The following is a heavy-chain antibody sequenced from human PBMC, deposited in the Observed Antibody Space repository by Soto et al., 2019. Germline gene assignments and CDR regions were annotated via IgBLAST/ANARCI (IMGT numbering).Heavy chain of an antibody. V-gene: IGHV2-70*01. J-gene: IGHJ4*02. CDR1: GFSLNTSGMC. Sequence: SGPTLVNPTQTLTLTCTFSGFSLNTSGMCVSWIRQPPGKALEWLALIDWDDDKYYSTSLGTRLTISKDTSKNQVGHTMTNMDPVDTATYYCARIRVVGFETPMVTSFDFWGPGTLVTVSS. CDR3: ARIRVVGFETPMVTSFDF. D-gene: IGHD5-18*01. CDR2: IDWDDDK.